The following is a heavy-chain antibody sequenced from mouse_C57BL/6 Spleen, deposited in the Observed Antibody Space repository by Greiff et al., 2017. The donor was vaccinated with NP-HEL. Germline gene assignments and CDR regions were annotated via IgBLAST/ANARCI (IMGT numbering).Heavy chain of an antibody. J-gene: IGHJ4*01. CDR1: GYTFTSYW. CDR2: IHPNSGST. D-gene: IGHD1-1*01. V-gene: IGHV1-64*01. CDR3: ARGYYGSSLGAMDY. Sequence: QVQLQQPGAELVKPGASVKLSCKASGYTFTSYWMHWVKQRPGQGLEWIGMIHPNSGSTNYNEKFKSKATLTVDKSSSTAYMQLSSLTSEDSAVYYCARGYYGSSLGAMDYWGQGTSVTVSS.